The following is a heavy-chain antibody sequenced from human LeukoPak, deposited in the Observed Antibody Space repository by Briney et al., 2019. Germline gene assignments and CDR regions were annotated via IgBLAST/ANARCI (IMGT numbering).Heavy chain of an antibody. V-gene: IGHV4-4*07. J-gene: IGHJ4*02. Sequence: SETLSLTCTVSGGSISSYYWSWIRQPAGKGLEWIGRIYTSGSTNYNPSLKSRVTMSVDTSKNQFSLKLSSVTAADTAVYYCARDYDILTGSPFDYWGQGALVTVSS. CDR1: GGSISSYY. CDR2: IYTSGST. CDR3: ARDYDILTGSPFDY. D-gene: IGHD3-9*01.